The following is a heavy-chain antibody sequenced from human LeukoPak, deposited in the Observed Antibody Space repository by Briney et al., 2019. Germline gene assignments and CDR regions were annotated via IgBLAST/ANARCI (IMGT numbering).Heavy chain of an antibody. CDR3: AKDIKWLRPTDAFDI. D-gene: IGHD5-12*01. J-gene: IGHJ3*02. Sequence: GGSLRLSCAASGFTFSSYAMHWVHQAPGKGLEWVALISYDGSNKYYADSVKARFIISRDNSKNTVYLQMNSLRAEDTAVYYCAKDIKWLRPTDAFDIWGQGTMVTVSS. CDR2: ISYDGSNK. CDR1: GFTFSSYA. V-gene: IGHV3-30*04.